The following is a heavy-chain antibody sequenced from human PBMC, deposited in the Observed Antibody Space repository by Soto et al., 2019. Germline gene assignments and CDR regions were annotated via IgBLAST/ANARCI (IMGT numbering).Heavy chain of an antibody. CDR1: GFTFSNYA. CDR3: AANWYENWFDP. CDR2: ISGSSSIT. Sequence: GGSLRLSCAASGFTFSNYAMSWVRQAPEKGLEWVSIISGSSSITYYADSVRGRFTISRDNSKNTLYLQMNSLRAEDTAVYYCAANWYENWFDPWGQGTLVTVSS. J-gene: IGHJ5*02. V-gene: IGHV3-23*01. D-gene: IGHD1-1*01.